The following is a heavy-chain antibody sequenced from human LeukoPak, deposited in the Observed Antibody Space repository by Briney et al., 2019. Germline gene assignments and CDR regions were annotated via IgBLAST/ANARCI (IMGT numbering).Heavy chain of an antibody. CDR1: GYTFTSYG. CDR3: AKDRRVATAFDY. J-gene: IGHJ4*02. V-gene: IGHV1-18*01. CDR2: ISAYNGNT. D-gene: IGHD5-18*01. Sequence: ASVKVSCKASGYTFTSYGISWVRQAPGQGLEWMGWISAYNGNTNYAQKLQGRVTMTTDTSTSTAYMELRSLRSDDTAVYYCAKDRRVATAFDYWGQGTLVTASS.